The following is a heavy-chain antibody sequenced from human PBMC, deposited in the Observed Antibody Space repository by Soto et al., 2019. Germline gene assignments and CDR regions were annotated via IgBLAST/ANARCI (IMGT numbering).Heavy chain of an antibody. CDR2: VSGSGGST. D-gene: IGHD3-22*01. J-gene: IGHJ4*02. CDR3: AKGVVVTPAACDY. V-gene: IGHV3-23*01. Sequence: EVQLLESGGGLVQPGGSLRLSCAASGFTFSNYAMSWVRQAPGKGLEWVSAVSGSGGSTYYADSVKGRFTISRDNSKNTLSLQMNSLRAEDTAVYYCAKGVVVTPAACDYWGQGTLVTVSS. CDR1: GFTFSNYA.